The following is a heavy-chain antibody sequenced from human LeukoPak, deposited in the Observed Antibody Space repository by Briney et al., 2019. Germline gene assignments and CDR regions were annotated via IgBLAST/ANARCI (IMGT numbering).Heavy chain of an antibody. CDR2: ISDSSSHT. CDR1: GFTFSDYY. V-gene: IGHV3-11*06. Sequence: GGSLRLSCAASGFTFSDYYMIWIRQAPGKGREGVSYISDSSSHTNYADSVKGRFTISRDNAKNSLCLQMNSLRVDDTAIYYCARVIYGYSVDHWGQGTLVTISS. D-gene: IGHD5-18*01. CDR3: ARVIYGYSVDH. J-gene: IGHJ4*02.